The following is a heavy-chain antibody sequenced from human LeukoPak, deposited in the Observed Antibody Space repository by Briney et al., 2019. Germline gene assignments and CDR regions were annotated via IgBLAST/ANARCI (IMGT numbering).Heavy chain of an antibody. D-gene: IGHD2-2*01. Sequence: PGGSLRLSRAASGFTFDDYAMHWVRQAPGKGLEWVSVISWNSGSIGYADSVKGRFTISRDNAKNSLHLQMHSLRAEDTAVYYCANHLACGSTSCPPFDYSGQGTLVTVSS. CDR2: ISWNSGSI. CDR1: GFTFDDYA. CDR3: ANHLACGSTSCPPFDY. J-gene: IGHJ4*02. V-gene: IGHV3-9*01.